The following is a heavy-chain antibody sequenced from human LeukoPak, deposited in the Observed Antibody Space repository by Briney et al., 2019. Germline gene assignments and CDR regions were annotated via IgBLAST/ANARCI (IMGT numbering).Heavy chain of an antibody. CDR3: AFDTAMATG. V-gene: IGHV4-34*01. J-gene: IGHJ4*02. D-gene: IGHD5-18*01. CDR1: GGSFSGYY. CDR2: INHSGST. Sequence: SETLSLTCAVYGGSFSGYYWSWIRQPPGKGLEWIGEINHSGSTNYNPSLKSRVTISVDTSKNQSSLKLSSVTAADTAVYYCAFDTAMATGRGPGTLVTVSS.